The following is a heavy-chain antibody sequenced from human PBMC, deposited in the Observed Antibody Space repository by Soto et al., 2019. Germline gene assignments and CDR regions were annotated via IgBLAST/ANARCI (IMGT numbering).Heavy chain of an antibody. J-gene: IGHJ4*02. CDR2: INHLTTT. Sequence: SLTCAVYGGSFSSYHWSCIRQTPGKGLEWIGEINHLTTTNYNPSLKSRVIISLDTPKNQFSLKLSSVTAADTAVYYCARGYDTALAPIFWGQGILVTVSS. CDR1: GGSFSSYH. V-gene: IGHV4-34*01. CDR3: ARGYDTALAPIF. D-gene: IGHD5-18*01.